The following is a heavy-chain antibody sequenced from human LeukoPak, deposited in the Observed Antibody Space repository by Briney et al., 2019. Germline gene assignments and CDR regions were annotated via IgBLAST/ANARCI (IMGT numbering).Heavy chain of an antibody. D-gene: IGHD2-2*02. CDR1: GFTFSSYG. J-gene: IGHJ6*03. Sequence: GRSLRLSCAASGFTFSSYGMHWVRQAPGKGLEWVSSISSSSSYIYYADSVKGRFTISRDNAKNSLYLQMNSLRAEDTAVYYCARLPADYCSSTSCYTGRLLEYYYYYMDVWGKGTTVTISS. V-gene: IGHV3-21*04. CDR3: ARLPADYCSSTSCYTGRLLEYYYYYMDV. CDR2: ISSSSSYI.